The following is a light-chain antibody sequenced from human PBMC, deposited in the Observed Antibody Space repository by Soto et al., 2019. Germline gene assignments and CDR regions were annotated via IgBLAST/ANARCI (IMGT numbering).Light chain of an antibody. CDR1: QTISNF. J-gene: IGKJ1*01. Sequence: DIQMTQSPSFLSASAGDRVTIFCRASQTISNFLHWYQQKPGKAPKLLIHSASNLESGVPSRFGGSGSGTDFTLTISSLEPEDFATYYCQQSYRNPRTFGLGTRVEIK. V-gene: IGKV1-39*01. CDR2: SAS. CDR3: QQSYRNPRT.